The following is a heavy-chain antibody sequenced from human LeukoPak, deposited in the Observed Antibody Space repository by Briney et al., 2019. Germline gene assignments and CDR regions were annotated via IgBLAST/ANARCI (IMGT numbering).Heavy chain of an antibody. V-gene: IGHV3-7*05. CDR3: ARGHYGMDV. CDR2: INQDGSEK. CDR1: GFTFSNSW. Sequence: GSLRLSCGASGFTFSNSWMSWVRQAPGKGLEWVANINQDGSEKYYVDSVEGRFTISRDNAKNSLYLQMNSLRAEDTAVYHCARGHYGMDVWGQGTTVTVSS. J-gene: IGHJ6*02.